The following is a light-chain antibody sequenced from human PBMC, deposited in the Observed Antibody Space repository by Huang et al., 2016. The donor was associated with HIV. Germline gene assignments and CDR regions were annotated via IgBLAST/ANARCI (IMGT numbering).Light chain of an antibody. CDR3: QQYGSSPT. V-gene: IGKV3-20*01. CDR1: QSVSGAY. CDR2: GAS. J-gene: IGKJ1*01. Sequence: EIVLTQSPGTLSVSPGERATLSCRASQSVSGAYLAWYQQRPGQAPRLLIDGASSGATVIPDRFSGGGSGTDFTLTISRLESEDFAVYYCQQYGSSPTFGQGTKVDIK.